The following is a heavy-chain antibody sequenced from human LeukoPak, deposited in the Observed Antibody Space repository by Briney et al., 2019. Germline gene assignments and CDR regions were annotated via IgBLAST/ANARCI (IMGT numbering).Heavy chain of an antibody. CDR3: ARSGSSYYFDY. J-gene: IGHJ4*02. Sequence: KPSQTLSLTCTVSGGSISSGGYYWSWIRQHPGKGLEWIGYIYYSGSTYYNPSLKSRVTISVDTSKNQFSLMLSSVTAADTAVYYCARSGSSYYFDYWGQGTLVTVSS. CDR2: IYYSGST. V-gene: IGHV4-31*03. D-gene: IGHD1-26*01. CDR1: GGSISSGGYY.